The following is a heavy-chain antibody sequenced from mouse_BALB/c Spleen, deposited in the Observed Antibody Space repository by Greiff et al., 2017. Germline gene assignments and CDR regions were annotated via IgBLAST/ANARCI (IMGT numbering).Heavy chain of an antibody. V-gene: IGHV2-9-2*01. CDR3: VRDGYYVRYFDV. J-gene: IGHJ1*01. D-gene: IGHD2-3*01. CDR2: IWTGGGT. CDR1: GFSLTSYD. Sequence: VQLVESGPGLVAPSQSLSITCTVSGFSLTSYDISWIRQPPGKGLEWLGVIWTGGGTNYNSAFMSRLSISKDNSKSQVFLKMNSLQTDDTAIYYCVRDGYYVRYFDVWGAGTTVTVSS.